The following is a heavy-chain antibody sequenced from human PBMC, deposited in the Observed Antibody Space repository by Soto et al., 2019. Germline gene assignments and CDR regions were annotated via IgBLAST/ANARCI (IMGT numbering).Heavy chain of an antibody. CDR2: ISYDGSNK. CDR3: ARSLYCSGGSCYSVVLAAFDI. CDR1: GFTFSSYA. J-gene: IGHJ3*02. D-gene: IGHD2-15*01. Sequence: PGGSLRLSCAASGFTFSSYAMHWVRQAPGKGLEWVAVISYDGSNKYYADSVKGRFTISRDNSKNTLYLQMNSLRAQDTAVYYCARSLYCSGGSCYSVVLAAFDIWGPGTMVTVSS. V-gene: IGHV3-30-3*01.